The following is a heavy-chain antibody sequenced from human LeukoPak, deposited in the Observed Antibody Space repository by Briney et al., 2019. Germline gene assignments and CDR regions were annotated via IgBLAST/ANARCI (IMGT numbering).Heavy chain of an antibody. V-gene: IGHV4-39*07. Sequence: PSETLFLTCTVSSGSISTSNYYWGWVRQPPGKALEWIGNIFYSGSTYYSPSLKSRVTISVDTSKNQFSLKLISVTAADTAVYYCARGRRWAAAEIVYWGQGTLVTVSS. CDR2: IFYSGST. CDR1: SGSISTSNYY. D-gene: IGHD6-13*01. CDR3: ARGRRWAAAEIVY. J-gene: IGHJ4*02.